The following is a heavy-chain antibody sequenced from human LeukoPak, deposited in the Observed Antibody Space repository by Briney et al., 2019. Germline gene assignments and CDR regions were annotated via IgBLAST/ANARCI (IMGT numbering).Heavy chain of an antibody. CDR2: IYSSGST. Sequence: PSETLSLTCTVSGGSITSYYWSWIRQPAGKGLEWIGRIYSSGSTNYNPSLKSRVTTSVDTSKNQFSLKLTSVTAADTAVYYCARHDSNGYYGYYYYMDVWGKGTTVTVSS. D-gene: IGHD3-22*01. CDR3: ARHDSNGYYGYYYYMDV. J-gene: IGHJ6*03. CDR1: GGSITSYY. V-gene: IGHV4-4*07.